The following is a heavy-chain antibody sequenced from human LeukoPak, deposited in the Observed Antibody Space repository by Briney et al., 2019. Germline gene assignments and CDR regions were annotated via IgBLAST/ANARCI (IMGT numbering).Heavy chain of an antibody. D-gene: IGHD2-15*01. CDR1: GGTFSSYA. Sequence: SVKVSCKASGGTFSSYAISWVRQAPGQGLEWMGGIIPIFGTANYAQKFQGRVTITADESTSTAYMELSSLRSEDTAVYYCARDRGYCSGGSCWDPYYYYGMDVWGRGTTVTVSS. CDR3: ARDRGYCSGGSCWDPYYYYGMDV. V-gene: IGHV1-69*13. J-gene: IGHJ6*02. CDR2: IIPIFGTA.